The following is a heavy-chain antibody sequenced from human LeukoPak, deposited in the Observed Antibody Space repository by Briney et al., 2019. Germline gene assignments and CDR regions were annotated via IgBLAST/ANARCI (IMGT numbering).Heavy chain of an antibody. Sequence: GGSLRLSCAASGFTFSSYSMNWVRQAPGKGLEWVSSISSSSSYIYYADSVKGRFTISRDNAKNSLYLQMNSLRAEDTAVYYCARSGPEIVVADAFDIWGQGTMVTVSS. D-gene: IGHD3-22*01. CDR3: ARSGPEIVVADAFDI. CDR2: ISSSSSYI. CDR1: GFTFSSYS. V-gene: IGHV3-21*01. J-gene: IGHJ3*02.